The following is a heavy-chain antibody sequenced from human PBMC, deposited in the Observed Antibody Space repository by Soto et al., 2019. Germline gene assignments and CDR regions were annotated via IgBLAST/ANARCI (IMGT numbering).Heavy chain of an antibody. Sequence: GGSLRLSCAASGFTFSSYAMSWVRQAPGKGLEWVSAISGSGGSTYYADSVKGRFTISRDNSKNTLYLQMNGLRAEDTAVYYCARENVLRYFDWLLSLPFDYWGQGTLVTVSS. D-gene: IGHD3-9*01. J-gene: IGHJ4*02. CDR2: ISGSGGST. V-gene: IGHV3-23*01. CDR3: ARENVLRYFDWLLSLPFDY. CDR1: GFTFSSYA.